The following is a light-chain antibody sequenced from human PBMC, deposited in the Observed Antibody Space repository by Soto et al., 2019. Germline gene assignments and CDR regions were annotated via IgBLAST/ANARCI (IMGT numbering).Light chain of an antibody. V-gene: IGKV1-5*03. CDR1: QSISGW. CDR3: QQYHSSPYT. Sequence: DIQMTQSPPTLSASVGDRVTITCRASQSISGWLAWYQQKPGKAPKPLIYKASSLESGVPSRFSGSRSGTEFTLTISSLQPDDFASYYCQQYHSSPYTFGQGTKLEIK. CDR2: KAS. J-gene: IGKJ2*01.